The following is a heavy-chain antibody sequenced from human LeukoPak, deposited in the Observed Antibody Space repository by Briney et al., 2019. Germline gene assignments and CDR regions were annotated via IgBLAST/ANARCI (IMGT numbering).Heavy chain of an antibody. D-gene: IGHD3-22*01. Sequence: ASVKVSCKASGYTFTSYGISWVRQAPGQGLEWMGWISAYNGNTNYAQKLQGRVTMTTDTSTSTAYMELRSLRSDDTAVYYCARGGYLYYYYYCGMDVWGQGTTVTVSS. CDR2: ISAYNGNT. V-gene: IGHV1-18*01. CDR3: ARGGYLYYYYYCGMDV. J-gene: IGHJ6*02. CDR1: GYTFTSYG.